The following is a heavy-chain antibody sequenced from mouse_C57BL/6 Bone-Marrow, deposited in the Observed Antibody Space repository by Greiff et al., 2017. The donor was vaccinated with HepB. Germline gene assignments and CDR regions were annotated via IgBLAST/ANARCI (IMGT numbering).Heavy chain of an antibody. CDR3: ARNGIELSWGGYFDV. CDR2: IWSGGST. J-gene: IGHJ1*03. V-gene: IGHV2-2*01. CDR1: GFSLTSYG. D-gene: IGHD1-3*01. Sequence: VQGVESGPGLVQPSQSLSITCTVSGFSLTSYGVHWVRQSPGKGLEWLGVIWSGGSTDYNAAFISRLSISKDNSKSQVFFKMNSLQADDTAIYYCARNGIELSWGGYFDVWGTGTTVTVSS.